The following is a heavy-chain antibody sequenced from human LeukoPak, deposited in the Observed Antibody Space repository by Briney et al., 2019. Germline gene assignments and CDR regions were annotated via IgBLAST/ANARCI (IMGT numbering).Heavy chain of an antibody. V-gene: IGHV3-66*01. CDR1: GFTVSSNY. D-gene: IGHD3-22*01. CDR2: IYSGGST. J-gene: IGHJ4*02. Sequence: PGGSLRLSCAASGFTVSSNYMSWVRQAPGKGLEWVSVIYSGGSTYYADSVKGRFTISRDNSKNTLYLQMNSLRAEDTAVYYCARGMNYYDSSGVLDYWGQGTLVTVSS. CDR3: ARGMNYYDSSGVLDY.